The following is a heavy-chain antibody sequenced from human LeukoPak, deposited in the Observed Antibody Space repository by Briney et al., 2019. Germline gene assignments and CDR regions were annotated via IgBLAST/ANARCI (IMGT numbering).Heavy chain of an antibody. CDR1: GFTVSSNY. CDR3: ASPGTTVTTRNAFDM. J-gene: IGHJ3*02. Sequence: GGSLRLSCAASGFTVSSNYMSWVRQAPGKGLVWVSRINTDGSSKNYADSVKGRFTISRDNAKNTLYLQMNSLRVEDTAMYYCASPGTTVTTRNAFDMWGQGTMVTVSS. CDR2: INTDGSSK. D-gene: IGHD4-17*01. V-gene: IGHV3-74*01.